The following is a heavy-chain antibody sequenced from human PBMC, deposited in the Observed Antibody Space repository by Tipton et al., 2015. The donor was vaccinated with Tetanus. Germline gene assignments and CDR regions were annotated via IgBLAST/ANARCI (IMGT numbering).Heavy chain of an antibody. CDR3: ARDRGDYIYYGMDV. CDR1: GYSFATRW. CDR2: IDPNSGGT. Sequence: QVQLVQSGAEEKKPGESLKISCKGSGYSFATRWIGWVRQAPGQGLEWMGWIDPNSGGTVYAQKFQGRVTMTRDTSISTAYMELRSLRSDDTAVYYCARDRGDYIYYGMDVWGPGTTVTVS. V-gene: IGHV1-2*02. D-gene: IGHD3-22*01. J-gene: IGHJ6*02.